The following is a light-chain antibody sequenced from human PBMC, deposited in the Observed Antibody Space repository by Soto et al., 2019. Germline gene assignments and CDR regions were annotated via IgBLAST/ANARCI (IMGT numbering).Light chain of an antibody. V-gene: IGLV8-61*01. CDR1: SGSVSTSYY. J-gene: IGLJ3*02. CDR3: GLYMGSGTWV. Sequence: QTVVTQEPSFSVSPGGTVTLTCGLSSGSVSTSYYPSWYQQTPGQAPRTLIYSTNTRSSGVPDRFSGSILGNKAALTITGAQADDESDYYCGLYMGSGTWVFGGGTKVTVL. CDR2: STN.